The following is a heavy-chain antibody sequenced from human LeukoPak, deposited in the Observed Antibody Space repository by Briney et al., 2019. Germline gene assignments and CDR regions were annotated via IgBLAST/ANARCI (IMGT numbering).Heavy chain of an antibody. CDR3: ARRLSTWSEGWFDP. CDR1: GCTFTGYY. D-gene: IGHD6-13*01. Sequence: ASVKVSCKASGCTFTGYYMHWVRQAPGQGLEWMGWIHPNSGGTNYAQKFQGRVTMTRDTSISTAYMELSRLRSDDTAVYYCARRLSTWSEGWFDPWGQGTLVTVSS. CDR2: IHPNSGGT. J-gene: IGHJ5*02. V-gene: IGHV1-2*02.